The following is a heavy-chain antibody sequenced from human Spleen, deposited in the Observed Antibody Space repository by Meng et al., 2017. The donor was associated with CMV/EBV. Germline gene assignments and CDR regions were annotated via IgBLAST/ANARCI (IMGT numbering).Heavy chain of an antibody. D-gene: IGHD6-19*01. J-gene: IGHJ4*02. CDR3: ARDISRGWYYFDY. CDR1: GGSFSGYY. Sequence: GSLRLSCAVYGGSFSGYYWSWIRQPPGKGLEWIGEINHSGSTNYNPSLKSRVTISVDTSKNQFSLKLSSVTAADTAVYYCARDISRGWYYFDYWGQGTLVTVSS. V-gene: IGHV4-34*01. CDR2: INHSGST.